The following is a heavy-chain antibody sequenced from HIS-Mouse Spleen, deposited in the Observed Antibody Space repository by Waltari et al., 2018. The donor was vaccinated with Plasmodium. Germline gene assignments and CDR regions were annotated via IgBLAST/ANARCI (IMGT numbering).Heavy chain of an antibody. D-gene: IGHD6-13*01. V-gene: IGHV3-7*01. J-gene: IGHJ2*01. Sequence: EEQLVESGGGLVHPGRSRRLSRAGSGSTFGSYWMSWVRQAPGKGLEWVANIKKDGSEKYYVDSVKGRFTIARDNAKNSLYLQMNSLRAEDTAVYYCASSWYWYFDLWGRGTLVTVSS. CDR2: IKKDGSEK. CDR3: ASSWYWYFDL. CDR1: GSTFGSYW.